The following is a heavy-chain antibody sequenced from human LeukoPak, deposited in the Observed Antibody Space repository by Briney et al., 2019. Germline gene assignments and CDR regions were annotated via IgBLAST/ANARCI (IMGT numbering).Heavy chain of an antibody. CDR1: DGSISSGGYS. D-gene: IGHD3-16*01. CDR2: IYHSGST. Sequence: SQTLSLTCAVSDGSISSGGYSWSWIRQPPGKGLEWIGYIYHSGSTYYNPSLKSRVTISVDRSKNQFSLKLSSVTAADTAVYYCASSLWGYFDYWGQGTLVTVSS. CDR3: ASSLWGYFDY. J-gene: IGHJ4*02. V-gene: IGHV4-30-2*01.